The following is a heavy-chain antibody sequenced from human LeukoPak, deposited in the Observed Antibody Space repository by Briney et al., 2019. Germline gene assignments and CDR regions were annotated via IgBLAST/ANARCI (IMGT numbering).Heavy chain of an antibody. CDR3: ARDARRYFDWLLYPPPFDAFGI. Sequence: SETLSLTCTVSGGSIGNYYWTWIRQPPGKGLEWIGYISYSGSANYNPSLKSRVTISLHTSKNQFSLKLSSVTAADTAVYYCARDARRYFDWLLYPPPFDAFGIWGQGTMVTVSS. J-gene: IGHJ3*02. CDR1: GGSIGNYY. CDR2: ISYSGSA. V-gene: IGHV4-59*12. D-gene: IGHD3-9*01.